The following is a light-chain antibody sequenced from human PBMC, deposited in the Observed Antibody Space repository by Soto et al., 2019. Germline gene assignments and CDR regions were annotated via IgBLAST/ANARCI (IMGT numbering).Light chain of an antibody. CDR3: QSYDSSLSGYVV. V-gene: IGLV1-40*01. Sequence: QSVLTQPPSVSGAPGQRVYISCTGSSSNIGAGYDVHWYQQLPGTAPKLLIYGNSNRPSGVPDRFSGSKSGTSASLAITGLQAEDEADYYCQSYDSSLSGYVVFGGGTKLTVL. J-gene: IGLJ2*01. CDR2: GNS. CDR1: SSNIGAGYD.